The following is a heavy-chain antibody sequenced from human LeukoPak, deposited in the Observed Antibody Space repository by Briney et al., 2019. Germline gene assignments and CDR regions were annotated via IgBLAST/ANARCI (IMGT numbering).Heavy chain of an antibody. V-gene: IGHV3-30-3*01. Sequence: GRSLRLSCAASGFTFSNFAMHWVRQAPGQGLEWVAVISYDGSNKYYADSVEGRFTISRDNSKNTLFLRMNSLRAEDTAVYYCARGGTVTTYLDYWGQGTLVTVSS. CDR1: GFTFSNFA. J-gene: IGHJ4*02. CDR3: ARGGTVTTYLDY. CDR2: ISYDGSNK. D-gene: IGHD4-17*01.